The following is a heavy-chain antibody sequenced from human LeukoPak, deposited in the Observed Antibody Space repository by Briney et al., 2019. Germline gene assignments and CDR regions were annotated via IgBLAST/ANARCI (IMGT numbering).Heavy chain of an antibody. V-gene: IGHV3-21*01. CDR1: GFSFSIYS. J-gene: IGHJ4*02. CDR2: VSGSSRYI. D-gene: IGHD2-2*03. Sequence: GGSLRLSCAASGFSFSIYSMYWVRQAPGKGLEWVSSVSGSSRYIYYADSVKGRFTISRDNAKNSLYLQMDSLRAEDTAVYYCARDGYCTSASCHYYFDYWGQGALVTVSS. CDR3: ARDGYCTSASCHYYFDY.